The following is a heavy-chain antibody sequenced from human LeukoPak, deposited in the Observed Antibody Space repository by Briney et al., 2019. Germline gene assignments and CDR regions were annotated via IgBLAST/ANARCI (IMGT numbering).Heavy chain of an antibody. CDR3: TRQVTGTTRD. J-gene: IGHJ4*02. V-gene: IGHV3-73*01. CDR1: GFTFSGSA. CDR2: IRSKANGYAT. Sequence: GGSLRLSCAASGFTFSGSAMHWVRQASGKGLEWVGRIRSKANGYATAYAASVRGRFTISRDDSKNTAYLQMNSLKTEDTAVYYCTRQVTGTTRDWGQGTLVTVSS. D-gene: IGHD1-7*01.